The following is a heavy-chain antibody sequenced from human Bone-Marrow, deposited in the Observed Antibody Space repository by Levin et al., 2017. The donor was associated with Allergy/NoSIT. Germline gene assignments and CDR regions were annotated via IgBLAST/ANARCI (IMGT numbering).Heavy chain of an antibody. CDR2: ISWNSGSI. J-gene: IGHJ4*02. CDR3: AKALGPYYDFWSGYGY. V-gene: IGHV3-9*01. Sequence: AGGSLRLSCAASGFTFDDYAMHWVRQAPGKGLEWVSGISWNSGSIGYADSVKGRFTISRDNAKNSLYLQMNSLRAEDTALYYCAKALGPYYDFWSGYGYWGQGTLVTVSS. CDR1: GFTFDDYA. D-gene: IGHD3-3*01.